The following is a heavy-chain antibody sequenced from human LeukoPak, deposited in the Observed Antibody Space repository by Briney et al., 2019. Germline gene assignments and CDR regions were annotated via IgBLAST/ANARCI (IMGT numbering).Heavy chain of an antibody. CDR3: ARSGYGDYDLYFQH. Sequence: SETLSLTCTVSGGSISSGGYYWSWIRRHPGKGLEWIGYIYYSGSTYYNPSLKSRVTISVDTSKNQFSLKLSSVTAADTAVYYCARSGYGDYDLYFQHWGQGTLVTVSS. CDR1: GGSISSGGYY. V-gene: IGHV4-31*03. CDR2: IYYSGST. J-gene: IGHJ1*01. D-gene: IGHD4-17*01.